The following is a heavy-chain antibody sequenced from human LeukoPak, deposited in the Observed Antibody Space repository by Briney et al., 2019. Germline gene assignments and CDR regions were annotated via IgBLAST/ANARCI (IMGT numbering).Heavy chain of an antibody. CDR2: ISGSGGST. D-gene: IGHD6-19*01. Sequence: QPGGSLRLSCAASGFTFGSYAMSWVRQAPGKGLEWVSAISGSGGSTYYADSVKGRFTISRDNSKNTLYLQMNSLRAEDTAVYYCAKDRGPWLVPIDYWGQGTLVTVSS. CDR3: AKDRGPWLVPIDY. J-gene: IGHJ4*02. CDR1: GFTFGSYA. V-gene: IGHV3-23*01.